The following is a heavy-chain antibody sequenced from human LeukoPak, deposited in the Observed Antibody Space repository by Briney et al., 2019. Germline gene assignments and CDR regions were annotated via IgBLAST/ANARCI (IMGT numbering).Heavy chain of an antibody. CDR3: ASRGRITMVRGVLTTPDAFDI. D-gene: IGHD3-10*01. Sequence: PGGSLRLSCAASGFTVSSNYMSWVHQAPGKGLEWVSVIDSGGSTYYADSVKGRFTISRDNSKNTLYLQMNSLRAEDTAVYYCASRGRITMVRGVLTTPDAFDIWGQGTMVTVSS. CDR2: IDSGGST. CDR1: GFTVSSNY. V-gene: IGHV3-53*01. J-gene: IGHJ3*02.